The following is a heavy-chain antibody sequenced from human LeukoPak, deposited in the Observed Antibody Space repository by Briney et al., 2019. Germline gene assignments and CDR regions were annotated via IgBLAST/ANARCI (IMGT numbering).Heavy chain of an antibody. Sequence: GGSLRLSCAASGFTFNTYSMNWVRQGPKKGLEWVSNIKEDGGEKHYVDSVKGRFTISRDNAKNALYLQMNSLRAEDTAVYYCARGTPAYSYGSSSYHYAYFQYWGERILVTVSS. CDR2: IKEDGGEK. D-gene: IGHD3-22*01. CDR1: GFTFNTYS. V-gene: IGHV3-7*04. J-gene: IGHJ4*02. CDR3: ARGTPAYSYGSSSYHYAYFQY.